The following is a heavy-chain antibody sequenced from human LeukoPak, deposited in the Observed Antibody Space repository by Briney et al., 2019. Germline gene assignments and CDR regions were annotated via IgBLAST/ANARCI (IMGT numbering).Heavy chain of an antibody. D-gene: IGHD6-19*01. CDR1: GGSISSYY. Sequence: PSETLSLTCTVSGGSISSYYWSWIRQPPGKGLEWIGYIYYSGSTNYNPSLKSRVTVSVDPSKTQFSLKLTSVTAADTAVYYCATYGAVAGRYGRFDYWGQGTLVTVSS. CDR3: ATYGAVAGRYGRFDY. J-gene: IGHJ4*02. CDR2: IYYSGST. V-gene: IGHV4-59*08.